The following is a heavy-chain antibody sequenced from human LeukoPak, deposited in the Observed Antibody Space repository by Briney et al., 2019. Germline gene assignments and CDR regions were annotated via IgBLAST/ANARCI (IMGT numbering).Heavy chain of an antibody. V-gene: IGHV3-23*01. Sequence: GGSLRLSCAASGFTFSSYAVSWVRQAPGKGLEWVSAISGSGGSTYYADSVKGRFTISRDNSKNTLYLQMNSLRAEDTAVYYCAKDRPFGSPYGSGSYYDYWAREPWSPSPQ. CDR3: AKDRPFGSPYGSGSYYDY. D-gene: IGHD3-10*01. CDR2: ISGSGGST. CDR1: GFTFSSYA. J-gene: IGHJ4*02.